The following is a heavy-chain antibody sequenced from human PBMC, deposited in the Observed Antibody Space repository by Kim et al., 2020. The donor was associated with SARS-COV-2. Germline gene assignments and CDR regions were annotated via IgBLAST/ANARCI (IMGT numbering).Heavy chain of an antibody. CDR1: GITFSNYG. D-gene: IGHD1-26*01. CDR3: AILMGASRKGDY. CDR2: ISVSGAA. V-gene: IGHV3-23*01. J-gene: IGHJ4*02. Sequence: GGSLRPSCAASGITFSNYGINWVRQAPGKGLEWVSGISVSGAAYHAESVRGRFTISRDNSKNTVDLQMDSLRAEDTALFYCAILMGASRKGDYWGQGALVTVSS.